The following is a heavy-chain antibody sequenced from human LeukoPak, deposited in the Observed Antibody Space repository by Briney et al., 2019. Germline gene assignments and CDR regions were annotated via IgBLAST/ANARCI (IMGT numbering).Heavy chain of an antibody. V-gene: IGHV1-18*01. CDR2: ISAYNGNT. CDR3: ARGLSVGAPYYFDS. J-gene: IGHJ4*02. D-gene: IGHD1-26*01. CDR1: GYTFTSYG. Sequence: ASVNVSCKASGYTFTSYGINWVRQAPGQGLEWMGWISAYNGNTKYAQNLQGRGTMTTDTPTTTAYMELRSLRSDDTAVYYCARGLSVGAPYYFDSWGQGTLVTVSS.